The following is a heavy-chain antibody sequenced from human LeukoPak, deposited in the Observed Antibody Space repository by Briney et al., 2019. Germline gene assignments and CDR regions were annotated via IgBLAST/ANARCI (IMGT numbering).Heavy chain of an antibody. V-gene: IGHV1-2*04. CDR1: GYTFTGYY. D-gene: IGHD2-21*02. Sequence: ASVKVSCKASGYTFTGYYMHWVRQAPGQGLEWMGWINPNSGGTNYAQKFQGWVTMTRDTSISTAYMELSRLRSDDTAVYYCARDLKLAYCGGDCYPPTDYYYYGMDVWGQGTTVTVSS. CDR2: INPNSGGT. CDR3: ARDLKLAYCGGDCYPPTDYYYYGMDV. J-gene: IGHJ6*02.